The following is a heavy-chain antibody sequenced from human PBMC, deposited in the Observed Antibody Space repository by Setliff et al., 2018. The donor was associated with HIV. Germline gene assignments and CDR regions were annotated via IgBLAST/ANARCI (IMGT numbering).Heavy chain of an antibody. J-gene: IGHJ4*02. D-gene: IGHD6-13*01. CDR3: TKNLYSSRWSPLDY. V-gene: IGHV3-30*02. CDR1: NFTFSFYG. Sequence: PGGSLRLSCAASNFTFSFYGMHWVRRAPGKGLEWVAFTPNDGSYKNYADSVKGRFTLSRDNSKNTLYLQMDTLRAEDTAVYYCTKNLYSSRWSPLDYWGQGTLVTVSS. CDR2: TPNDGSYK.